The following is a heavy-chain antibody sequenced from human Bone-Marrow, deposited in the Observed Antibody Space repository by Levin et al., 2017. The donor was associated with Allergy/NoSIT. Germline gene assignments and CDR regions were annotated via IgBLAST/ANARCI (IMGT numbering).Heavy chain of an antibody. D-gene: IGHD6-13*01. J-gene: IGHJ4*02. V-gene: IGHV3-30*18. Sequence: GESLKISCVASGFTFNNYGMHWVRQAPVRGLEWVAVVSHDGTVQYYTDSVKGRFTISRDNSKNTLYLELNSPRAEDTAVYYCEKEKEIRAGPWYFDSWGQGTLVTVSS. CDR1: GFTFNNYG. CDR2: VSHDGTVQ. CDR3: EKEKEIRAGPWYFDS.